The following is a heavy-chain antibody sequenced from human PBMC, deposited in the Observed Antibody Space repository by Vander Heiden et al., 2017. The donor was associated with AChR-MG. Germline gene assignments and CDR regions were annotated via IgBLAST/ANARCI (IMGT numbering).Heavy chain of an antibody. V-gene: IGHV3-48*01. CDR3: ARDQVRSFDY. Sequence: EVQLVESGGGLVQPGGSLRLSCAAYGFTFSSYSMNWVRQAPGKGLEWVSYITSSSGAIYYADSVKGRFTISRDNAKNSLYLQMNSLRGEDTAVYYCARDQVRSFDYWGQGTLVTVSS. CDR1: GFTFSSYS. CDR2: ITSSSGAI. J-gene: IGHJ4*02.